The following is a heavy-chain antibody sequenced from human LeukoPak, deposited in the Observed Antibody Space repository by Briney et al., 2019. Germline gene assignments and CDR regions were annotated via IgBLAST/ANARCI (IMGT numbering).Heavy chain of an antibody. Sequence: PGGSLRLSCAASGFTFSSYAMSWVRQAPGKGLEWVSAISGSGGSTYYADSVKGRFTISRDNSKNTLYLQMNSLRAEDTAVYYCARSGWYVSSLTAQISYYFDYWGQGTPVTVSS. D-gene: IGHD6-19*01. CDR1: GFTFSSYA. V-gene: IGHV3-23*01. J-gene: IGHJ4*02. CDR2: ISGSGGST. CDR3: ARSGWYVSSLTAQISYYFDY.